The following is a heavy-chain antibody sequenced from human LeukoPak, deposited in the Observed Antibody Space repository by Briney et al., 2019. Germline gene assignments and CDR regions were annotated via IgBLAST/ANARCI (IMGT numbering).Heavy chain of an antibody. D-gene: IGHD3-9*01. Sequence: GRSLRLSCAASGFTFSSYAMHWVRQAPGKGLEWVAVISYDGSNKYYADSMKGRFTISRDNSKNTLYLQMNSLRAEDTAVYYCARDSYDILTGHGGSAFDIWGQGTMVTVSS. CDR2: ISYDGSNK. V-gene: IGHV3-30-3*01. CDR3: ARDSYDILTGHGGSAFDI. CDR1: GFTFSSYA. J-gene: IGHJ3*02.